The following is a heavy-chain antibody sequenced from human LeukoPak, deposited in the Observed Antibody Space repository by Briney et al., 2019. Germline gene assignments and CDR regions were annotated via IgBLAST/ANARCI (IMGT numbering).Heavy chain of an antibody. Sequence: ASVKVSCKASGGTFSSYAISWVRQAPGQGLEWMGGIIPIFGTANYAQKFQGRVTITADESTSTAYMELSSLRSEGTAVYYCSYYGSGSYYLYYYYYGMDVWGQGTTVTVSS. V-gene: IGHV1-69*13. CDR2: IIPIFGTA. CDR3: SYYGSGSYYLYYYYYGMDV. CDR1: GGTFSSYA. J-gene: IGHJ6*02. D-gene: IGHD3-10*01.